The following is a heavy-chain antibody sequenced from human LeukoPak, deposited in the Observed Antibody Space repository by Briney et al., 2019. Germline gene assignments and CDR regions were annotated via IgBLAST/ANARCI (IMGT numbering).Heavy chain of an antibody. Sequence: PSETLSLTCAVYGGSFSGYYWSWIRQPPGKGLEWIREINHSGSTNYNPSLKSRVTISVDTSKNQFSLKLSSVTAADTAVYYCARDSKSSGWYGDWFDPWGQGTLVTVSS. CDR1: GGSFSGYY. CDR3: ARDSKSSGWYGDWFDP. J-gene: IGHJ5*02. CDR2: INHSGST. D-gene: IGHD6-19*01. V-gene: IGHV4-34*01.